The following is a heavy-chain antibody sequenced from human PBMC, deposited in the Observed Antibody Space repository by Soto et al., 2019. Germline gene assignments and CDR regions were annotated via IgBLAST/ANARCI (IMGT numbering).Heavy chain of an antibody. J-gene: IGHJ6*02. CDR3: ARDFVVVVVAATDYYYYGMDV. CDR1: GYTFTSYY. Sequence: GASVKVSCKASGYTFTSYYMHWVRQAPGQGLEWMGIINPSGGSTSYAQKFQGRVTMTRDTSTSTVYMELSSLRSEDTAVYYCARDFVVVVVAATDYYYYGMDVWGQGTTVTVSS. D-gene: IGHD2-15*01. CDR2: INPSGGST. V-gene: IGHV1-46*01.